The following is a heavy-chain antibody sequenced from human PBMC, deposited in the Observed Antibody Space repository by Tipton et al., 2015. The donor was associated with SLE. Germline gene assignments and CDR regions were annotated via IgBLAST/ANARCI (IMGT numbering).Heavy chain of an antibody. D-gene: IGHD2-2*01. CDR1: GFTFSSYA. CDR2: ISGSGGGT. CDR3: AKGGSHCSSISCSPPYSFDY. V-gene: IGHV3-23*01. Sequence: SLRLSCAASGFTFSSYAMTWVRQAPGKGLGWVSGISGSGGGTYYADSVKGRFTISRDTSKNTLYLHMSTLRAEDTAVYYCAKGGSHCSSISCSPPYSFDYWGQGTLVTVSS. J-gene: IGHJ4*02.